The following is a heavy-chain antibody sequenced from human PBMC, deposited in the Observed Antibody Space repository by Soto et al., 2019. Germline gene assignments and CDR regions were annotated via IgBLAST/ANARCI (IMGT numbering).Heavy chain of an antibody. CDR2: IYYSGST. CDR1: GGSIRSYY. Sequence: SETLSLTCTVSGGSIRSYYWSWIRQPPGKGLEWIGYIYYSGSTNYNPSLKSRVTISVDTSKNQFSLKLSSVTAADTAVYYCARGSSWFGELFSADYYYMDVWGKGTTVTVSS. J-gene: IGHJ6*03. CDR3: ARGSSWFGELFSADYYYMDV. D-gene: IGHD3-10*01. V-gene: IGHV4-59*01.